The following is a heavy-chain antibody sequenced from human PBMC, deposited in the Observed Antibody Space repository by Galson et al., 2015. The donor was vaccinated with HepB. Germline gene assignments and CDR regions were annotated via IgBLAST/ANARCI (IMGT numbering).Heavy chain of an antibody. CDR3: ARARYNISPPDY. CDR1: GYTSTTYG. Sequence: SVKVSCKASGYTSTTYGISWVRQAPGQGLEWMGWISAYNGNTNYALKFQGRVTITTDTSTSTVYMEVRSLRSDDTAVYYCARARYNISPPDYWGQGTLVTVSS. J-gene: IGHJ4*02. V-gene: IGHV1-18*01. CDR2: ISAYNGNT. D-gene: IGHD1-14*01.